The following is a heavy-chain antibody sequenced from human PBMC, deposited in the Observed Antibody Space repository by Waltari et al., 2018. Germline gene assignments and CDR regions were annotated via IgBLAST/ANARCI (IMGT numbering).Heavy chain of an antibody. V-gene: IGHV5-51*01. CDR3: ARGGLGYCSSTSCPAPFDY. CDR2: IYPGDSDT. J-gene: IGHJ4*02. Sequence: EVQLVQSGAEVKKPGESLKISCKGSGYSFTSYWIGWVRQMPGNGLEWMGIIYPGDSDTRYSPSFQGQVTISADKSISTAYLQWSSLKASDTAMYYCARGGLGYCSSTSCPAPFDYWGQGTLVTVSS. CDR1: GYSFTSYW. D-gene: IGHD2-2*01.